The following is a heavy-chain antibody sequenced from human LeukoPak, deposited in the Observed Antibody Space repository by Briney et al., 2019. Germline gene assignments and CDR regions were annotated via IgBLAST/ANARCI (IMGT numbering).Heavy chain of an antibody. CDR2: ITRDGGGT. D-gene: IGHD1-26*01. V-gene: IGHV3-43*01. CDR3: AKTQEEWELPILYYFDY. Sequence: GGSLRLSCAASGFTFDRYTMYWVRQPPGKGLEWVSLITRDGGGTYYADSVKGRFTISRDNSKNSLYLQMNSLRAEDTAEYYCAKTQEEWELPILYYFDYWGQGTLVTVSS. J-gene: IGHJ4*02. CDR1: GFTFDRYT.